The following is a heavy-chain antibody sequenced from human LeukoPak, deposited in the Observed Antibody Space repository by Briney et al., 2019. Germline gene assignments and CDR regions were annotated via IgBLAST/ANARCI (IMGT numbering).Heavy chain of an antibody. CDR3: AKDPWGYDSSGYCDY. J-gene: IGHJ4*02. V-gene: IGHV3-9*01. Sequence: GGSLRLSCAASGFTFDDYAMHWVRQAPGKGLEWVSGISWNSGSIGYADSVKGRFTISRDNAKNSLYLQMNSLRAEDTALYYCAKDPWGYDSSGYCDYWGQGTLVTVSS. CDR2: ISWNSGSI. D-gene: IGHD3-22*01. CDR1: GFTFDDYA.